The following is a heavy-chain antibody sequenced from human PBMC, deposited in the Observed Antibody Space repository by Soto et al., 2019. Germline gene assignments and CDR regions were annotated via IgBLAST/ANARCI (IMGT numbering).Heavy chain of an antibody. V-gene: IGHV3-15*07. CDR2: IKSKTDGGTT. J-gene: IGHJ6*02. CDR3: TTDQDIVLVPAAIGYYYYGMDV. Sequence: SVSNAWMNWVRQAPGKGLEWVGRIKSKTDGGTTDYAAPVKGRFTISRDDSKNTLYLQMNGLKTEDTAVYYCTTDQDIVLVPAAIGYYYYGMDVWGQGTTVTVSS. D-gene: IGHD2-2*01. CDR1: SVSNAW.